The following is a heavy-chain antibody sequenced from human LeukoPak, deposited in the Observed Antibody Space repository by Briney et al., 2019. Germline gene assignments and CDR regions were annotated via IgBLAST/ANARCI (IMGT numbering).Heavy chain of an antibody. Sequence: PGGSLRLSCAASGFTFSSYAMSSVRPAPGKGLEWVSAISGSGGSTYYADSVKGRFTISRDNSKNTLYLQMNSLRAEDTAVYYCAKAKFSMVRGVKFFDYWGQGTLVTVSS. CDR1: GFTFSSYA. J-gene: IGHJ4*02. D-gene: IGHD3-10*01. V-gene: IGHV3-23*01. CDR3: AKAKFSMVRGVKFFDY. CDR2: ISGSGGST.